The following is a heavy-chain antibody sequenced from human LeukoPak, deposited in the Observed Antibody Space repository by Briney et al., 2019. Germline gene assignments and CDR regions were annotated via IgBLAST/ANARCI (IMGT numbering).Heavy chain of an antibody. J-gene: IGHJ5*02. CDR1: GYTFTGYY. D-gene: IGHD2-21*02. V-gene: IGHV1-2*02. Sequence: ASVKVSCKASGYTFTGYYMHWVRQAPGQGLEWMGWINPNSGGTNYAQKFQGRVTITRDTSISTAYMELSRLRSDDTAVYYCARSNVYCGGDCYLFDPWGQGTLVTVSS. CDR2: INPNSGGT. CDR3: ARSNVYCGGDCYLFDP.